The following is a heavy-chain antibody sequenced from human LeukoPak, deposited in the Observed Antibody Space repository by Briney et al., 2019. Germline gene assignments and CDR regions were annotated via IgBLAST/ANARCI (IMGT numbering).Heavy chain of an antibody. CDR2: VAAYNGNT. CDR3: ARDYDGYIYAYGY. D-gene: IGHD5-18*01. J-gene: IGHJ4*02. V-gene: IGHV1-18*01. Sequence: ASVTVSFKASGYRFTDFGISWVRQAPGQGPEWMGWVAAYNGNTKYAQKIQGRVTMTTDRTTSTAYMELRSLRSDDTALYYCARDYDGYIYAYGYWGQGTLVTVSA. CDR1: GYRFTDFG.